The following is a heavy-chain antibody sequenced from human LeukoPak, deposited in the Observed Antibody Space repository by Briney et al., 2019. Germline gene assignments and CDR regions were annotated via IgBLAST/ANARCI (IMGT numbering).Heavy chain of an antibody. CDR2: ISGSGGST. D-gene: IGHD3-16*01. Sequence: GGSLRLSCAASGFTFSSYAISWVRQAPGKGLEWVSGISGSGGSTYYADSVKGRFTISRDNSKNTLYLQMNSLRAEDTAVYYCAKEGSSYDSNFDYWGQGTLVTVSS. CDR1: GFTFSSYA. V-gene: IGHV3-23*01. CDR3: AKEGSSYDSNFDY. J-gene: IGHJ4*02.